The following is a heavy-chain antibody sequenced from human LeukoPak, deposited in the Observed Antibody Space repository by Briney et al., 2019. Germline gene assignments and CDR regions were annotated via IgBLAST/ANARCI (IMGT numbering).Heavy chain of an antibody. CDR1: GGTYSSYA. CDR2: IIPIFGTA. J-gene: IGHJ5*02. CDR3: ARNHYYDSGTYARMHIRFDP. V-gene: IGHV1-69*06. D-gene: IGHD3-10*01. Sequence: SVKVSCKASGGTYSSYAISWVRQAPGQGLEWLGWIIPIFGTANYAQKFQGRVTFTADKSTSTGYMELSSLRSEDTAVYYCARNHYYDSGTYARMHIRFDPWGQGTLVTVSS.